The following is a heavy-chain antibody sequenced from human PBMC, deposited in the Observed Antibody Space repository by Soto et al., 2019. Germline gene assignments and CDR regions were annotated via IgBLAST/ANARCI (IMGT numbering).Heavy chain of an antibody. D-gene: IGHD6-13*01. J-gene: IGHJ1*01. CDR3: AKGWTIAAANGEYFQH. V-gene: IGHV3-23*01. Sequence: EVQLLESGGGSVQPGGSLRLSCAASGFTFRSYAMSWVRQAPGKGLEWVSVISGSGDNTYYADSVKGRCTISRDNSKNTLYLQMNSLRAEDTAVYYCAKGWTIAAANGEYFQHWGQGTLVTVSS. CDR2: ISGSGDNT. CDR1: GFTFRSYA.